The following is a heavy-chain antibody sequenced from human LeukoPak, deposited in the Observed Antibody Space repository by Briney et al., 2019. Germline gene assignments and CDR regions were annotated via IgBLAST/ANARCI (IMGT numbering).Heavy chain of an antibody. CDR3: AKGVAVASPYYFDY. D-gene: IGHD6-19*01. CDR2: ISGSGSST. Sequence: GGSLGLSRAASGFTFSSYAMSWVRQAPGKGLGWVSPISGSGSSTYYADSVKGRFTISRDNSKNTLYLQMNSLRAEDTAVYYCAKGVAVASPYYFDYWGQGTLVTVSS. V-gene: IGHV3-23*01. CDR1: GFTFSSYA. J-gene: IGHJ4*02.